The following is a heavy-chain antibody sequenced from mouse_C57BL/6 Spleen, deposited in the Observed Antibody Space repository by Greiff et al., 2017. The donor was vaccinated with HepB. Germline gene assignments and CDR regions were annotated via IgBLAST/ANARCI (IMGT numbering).Heavy chain of an antibody. CDR1: GFTFSSYG. V-gene: IGHV5-6*01. Sequence: EVKLVESGGDLVKPGGSLKLSCAASGFTFSSYGMSWVRQTPDKRLEWVATISSGGSYTYYPDSVKGRFTISRDNAKNTLYLQMSSLKSEDTAMYYCARQTYYDYDGGFAYWGQGTLVTVSA. CDR3: ARQTYYDYDGGFAY. CDR2: ISSGGSYT. D-gene: IGHD2-4*01. J-gene: IGHJ3*01.